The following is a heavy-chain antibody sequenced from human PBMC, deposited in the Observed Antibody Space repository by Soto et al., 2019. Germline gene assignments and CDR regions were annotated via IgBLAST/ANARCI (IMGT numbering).Heavy chain of an antibody. CDR2: ISGSGGST. V-gene: IGHV3-23*01. CDR3: AKDRGSRQSYYYYGMDV. J-gene: IGHJ6*02. D-gene: IGHD1-26*01. Sequence: QPGGSLRLSCAASGFTFSSYAMSWVRQAPGKGLEWVSAISGSGGSTYYADSVKGRFTISRDNSKNTLYLQMNSLRAEDTAVYYCAKDRGSRQSYYYYGMDVWGQGTTVTVSS. CDR1: GFTFSSYA.